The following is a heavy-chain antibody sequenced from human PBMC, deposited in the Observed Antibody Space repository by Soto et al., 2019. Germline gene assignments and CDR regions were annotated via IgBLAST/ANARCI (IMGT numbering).Heavy chain of an antibody. V-gene: IGHV5-51*01. Sequence: PVESVKISCKGSGYSFTSYWIGWVRQMPGKGLEWMGIIYPGDSDTRYSPSFQGQVTISADKSISTAYLQWSSLKASDTAMYYCARHAGGYSYGYWFDPWGQGTLVTVSS. D-gene: IGHD5-18*01. CDR2: IYPGDSDT. J-gene: IGHJ5*02. CDR3: ARHAGGYSYGYWFDP. CDR1: GYSFTSYW.